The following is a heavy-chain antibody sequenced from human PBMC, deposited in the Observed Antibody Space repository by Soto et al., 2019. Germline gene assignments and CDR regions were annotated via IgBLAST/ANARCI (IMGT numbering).Heavy chain of an antibody. Sequence: EVQLVESGGGLVHPGESLRLSCATSGFTFSATAIHWVRQASGKGLEWVGRIRSKGNTYATAYAASVQGRFTISRDDSTTTAYLQMNSLKTEDTAVYYCASKSFSLLIDYWGQGTLVTVSS. CDR2: IRSKGNTYAT. J-gene: IGHJ4*02. CDR1: GFTFSATA. CDR3: ASKSFSLLIDY. V-gene: IGHV3-73*01.